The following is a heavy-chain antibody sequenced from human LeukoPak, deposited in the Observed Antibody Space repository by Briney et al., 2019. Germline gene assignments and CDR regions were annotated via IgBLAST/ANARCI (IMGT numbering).Heavy chain of an antibody. J-gene: IGHJ4*02. Sequence: ASVKVSCKASGYTLTSYYMHWVRQAPGQGLEWMGIINPSGGSTSYAQKFQGRVTMTRDTSTSTVYMELSSLRSEDTAVYYCARGDIVEVVAATLCYWGQGTLVTVSS. CDR3: ARGDIVEVVAATLCY. V-gene: IGHV1-46*01. D-gene: IGHD2-15*01. CDR1: GYTLTSYY. CDR2: INPSGGST.